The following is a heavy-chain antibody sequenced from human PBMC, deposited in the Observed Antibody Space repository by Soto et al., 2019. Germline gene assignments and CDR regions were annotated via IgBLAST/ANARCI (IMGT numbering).Heavy chain of an antibody. CDR3: ARDGAIWFGELLWAFDI. J-gene: IGHJ3*02. D-gene: IGHD3-10*01. Sequence: GASVKVSCKASGYTFTSYGISWVRQAPGQGLEWMGWISAYNGNTNYAQKFQGRVTMTTDTSTSTAYMELRSLRSEDTAVYYCARDGAIWFGELLWAFDIWGQGTMVTVSS. V-gene: IGHV1-18*01. CDR2: ISAYNGNT. CDR1: GYTFTSYG.